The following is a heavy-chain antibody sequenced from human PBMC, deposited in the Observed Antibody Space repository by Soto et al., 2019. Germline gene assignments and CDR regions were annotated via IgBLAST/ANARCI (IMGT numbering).Heavy chain of an antibody. CDR2: IYPDNSDT. CDR3: VRTDSSGYYPY. CDR1: GYTFTSSW. V-gene: IGHV5-51*01. D-gene: IGHD3-22*01. Sequence: GESLKISCKGSGYTFTSSWIGWVRQMPGKGLEWMGIIYPDNSDTRYSPSFQGQVTISVDKSIRTAYLQWRSLKASDTAMYYCVRTDSSGYYPYWGQGTLVTVSS. J-gene: IGHJ4*02.